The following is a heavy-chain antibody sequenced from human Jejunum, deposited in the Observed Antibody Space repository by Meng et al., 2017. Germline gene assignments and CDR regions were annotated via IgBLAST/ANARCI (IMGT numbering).Heavy chain of an antibody. CDR1: GYTLSSYD. D-gene: IGHD4-11*01. Sequence: QGQLVQVGAEVKKPGASVKVSCKASGYTLSSYDINWVRQATGQGLEWMGWLNPRSAGTGSAQKFQGRVTMTSDTSMTTGYMELSDLTSEDTAVYYCARGWYSSYYFDYWGQGTLVTVSS. CDR2: LNPRSAGT. V-gene: IGHV1-8*02. CDR3: ARGWYSSYYFDY. J-gene: IGHJ4*02.